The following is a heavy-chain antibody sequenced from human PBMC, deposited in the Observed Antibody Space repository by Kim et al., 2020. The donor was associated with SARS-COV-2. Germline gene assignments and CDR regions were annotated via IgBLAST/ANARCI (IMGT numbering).Heavy chain of an antibody. J-gene: IGHJ4*02. Sequence: LSLSCAASGFTVSSNYMSWVRQAPGKGLEWVSVIYSGGSTYYADSVKGRFTISRDNSKNTLYLQMNSLRAEDTAVYYCARFLHDYGDYYFDYWGQGTLVTVSS. D-gene: IGHD4-17*01. V-gene: IGHV3-53*01. CDR1: GFTVSSNY. CDR3: ARFLHDYGDYYFDY. CDR2: IYSGGST.